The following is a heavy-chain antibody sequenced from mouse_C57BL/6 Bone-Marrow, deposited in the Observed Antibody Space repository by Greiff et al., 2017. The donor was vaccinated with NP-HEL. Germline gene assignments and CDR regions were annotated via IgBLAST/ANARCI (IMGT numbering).Heavy chain of an antibody. D-gene: IGHD6-1*01. CDR3: ARESALYWYFDV. CDR1: GYSITSGYY. Sequence: EVKVEESGPGLVKPSQSLSLTCSVTGYSITSGYYWNWIRQFPGNKLEWMGYISYDGSNNYNPSLKNRISITRDTSKNQFFLKLNSVTTEDTATYYCARESALYWYFDVWGTGTTVTVSS. CDR2: ISYDGSN. V-gene: IGHV3-6*01. J-gene: IGHJ1*03.